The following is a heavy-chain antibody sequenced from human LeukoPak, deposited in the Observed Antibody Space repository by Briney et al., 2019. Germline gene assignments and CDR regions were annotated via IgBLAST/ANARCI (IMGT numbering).Heavy chain of an antibody. Sequence: ASLKVSCKASGYTFTGYYMHWVRQAPGQGLEWMGWIISNSGGTNYAQKFQGRVTMTRDTSISTAYMELSRLRSDDTAVYYCARARVVVVVAAKVGLMDYWGQGTLVSVSS. CDR3: ARARVVVVVAAKVGLMDY. CDR2: IISNSGGT. V-gene: IGHV1-2*02. J-gene: IGHJ4*02. CDR1: GYTFTGYY. D-gene: IGHD2-15*01.